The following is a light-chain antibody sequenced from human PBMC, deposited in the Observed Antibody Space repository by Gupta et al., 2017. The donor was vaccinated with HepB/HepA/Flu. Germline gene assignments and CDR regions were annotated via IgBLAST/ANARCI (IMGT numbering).Light chain of an antibody. CDR2: KAS. CDR3: QQYQSFPLT. J-gene: IGKJ4*01. Sequence: DIQMSQSPSTPSASVGDRVTITCRASQAIGNWLAWYQQKPGKDPNLLIYKASSLQSGVPSRFSGSGSGTEFTLTISSLQPDDFATYYCQQYQSFPLTFGGGTKVELK. CDR1: QAIGNW. V-gene: IGKV1-5*03.